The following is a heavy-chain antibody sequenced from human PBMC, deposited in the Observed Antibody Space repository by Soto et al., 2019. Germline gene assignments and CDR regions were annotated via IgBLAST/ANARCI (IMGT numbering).Heavy chain of an antibody. D-gene: IGHD5-12*01. Sequence: QVQLVQSGAEVKKPGSSVKVSCKASGGTFSSYAISWVRQAPGQGLEWMGGIIPIFGTANYAQKFQGRVTITADESTSTAYMELSSVRSEDTAVYYCAGGYSGFDWGYYYYGMDVWGQGTTVTVSS. CDR2: IIPIFGTA. CDR3: AGGYSGFDWGYYYYGMDV. CDR1: GGTFSSYA. J-gene: IGHJ6*02. V-gene: IGHV1-69*01.